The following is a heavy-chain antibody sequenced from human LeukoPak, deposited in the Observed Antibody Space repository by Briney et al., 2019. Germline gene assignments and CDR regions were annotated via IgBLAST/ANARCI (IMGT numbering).Heavy chain of an antibody. CDR3: ARSKMGVTTPASDY. CDR1: GSTLTGYY. Sequence: ASVKASCKSSGSTLTGYYMHWVRQAPGQSLEWMGWINPDSGGTNYAQDFQGRVTMTRDTSISKAYMELSRLRSDDTAVYYCARSKMGVTTPASDYWGQGTLVTVSS. J-gene: IGHJ4*02. V-gene: IGHV1-2*02. D-gene: IGHD1-26*01. CDR2: INPDSGGT.